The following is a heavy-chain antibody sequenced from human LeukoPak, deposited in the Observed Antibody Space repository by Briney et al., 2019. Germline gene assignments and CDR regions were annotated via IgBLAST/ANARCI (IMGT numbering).Heavy chain of an antibody. V-gene: IGHV4-34*01. J-gene: IGHJ4*02. CDR2: INHSGST. Sequence: SSETLSLTCAVYGGSFSGYYWSWIRQPQGKGLEWIGEINHSGSTNYNPSLKSRVTISVDTSKNQFSLKLSSVTAADTAVYYCARLPYRDTAISFDYWGQGTLVTVSS. CDR1: GGSFSGYY. D-gene: IGHD5-18*01. CDR3: ARLPYRDTAISFDY.